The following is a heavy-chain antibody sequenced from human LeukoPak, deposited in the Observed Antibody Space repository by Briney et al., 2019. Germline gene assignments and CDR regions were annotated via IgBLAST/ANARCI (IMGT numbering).Heavy chain of an antibody. V-gene: IGHV3-21*01. CDR2: ISSSSSYI. CDR1: GFTFSSYS. Sequence: PGGSLRLSCAASGFTFSSYSMNWVRQAPGKGLEWVSSISSSSSYIYYADSVKGRFTISRDNAKNSLYLQMNSLRAEDTAVYYCASVVGYDDWIRNYFDYWGQGTLVTVSS. CDR3: ASVVGYDDWIRNYFDY. J-gene: IGHJ4*02. D-gene: IGHD5-12*01.